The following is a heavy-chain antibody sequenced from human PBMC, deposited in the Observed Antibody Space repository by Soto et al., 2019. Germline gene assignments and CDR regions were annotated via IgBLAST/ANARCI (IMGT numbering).Heavy chain of an antibody. CDR2: IYYSGNT. J-gene: IGHJ4*02. CDR1: GGSISSTSYY. CDR3: AGLSLRLVVFDY. D-gene: IGHD2-15*01. V-gene: IGHV4-39*01. Sequence: QLQLQESGPGLVNPSEFLSLTCTVSGGSISSTSYYWGWIRQPPGKGLEWIGSIYYSGNTNYNPSLKVRSAISVDSCKNQFSLRLSSVTAADTAVYYCAGLSLRLVVFDYWGQGTLVTVSS.